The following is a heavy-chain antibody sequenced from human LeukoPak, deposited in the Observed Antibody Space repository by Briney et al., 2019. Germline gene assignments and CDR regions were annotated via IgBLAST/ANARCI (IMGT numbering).Heavy chain of an antibody. V-gene: IGHV1-2*06. CDR2: INPKTGGT. CDR3: ARDGPGYCSPTSCSDNWFDP. J-gene: IGHJ5*02. CDR1: GYTFTDNY. D-gene: IGHD2-2*01. Sequence: GASVKVSCKASGYTFTDNYIHWVRQAPGQGLEWMGRINPKTGGTNYAQKFQGRVTITTDTSISTAYMDLSSLRSDDTAVYICARDGPGYCSPTSCSDNWFDPWGQGALVTVSS.